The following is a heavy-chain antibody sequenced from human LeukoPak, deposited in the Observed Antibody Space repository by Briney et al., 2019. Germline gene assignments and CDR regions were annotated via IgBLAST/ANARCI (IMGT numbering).Heavy chain of an antibody. CDR3: ARTVPAASGGDAFDI. D-gene: IGHD2-2*01. CDR2: IYYSGST. CDR1: GVSISSYY. J-gene: IGHJ3*02. Sequence: SETLSLTCTVSGVSISSYYWSWIRQPPGKGLEWIGYIYYSGSTNYNPSLKSRVTISVDTSKNQFSLKLSSVTAADTAVYYCARTVPAASGGDAFDIWGQGTMVTVSS. V-gene: IGHV4-59*01.